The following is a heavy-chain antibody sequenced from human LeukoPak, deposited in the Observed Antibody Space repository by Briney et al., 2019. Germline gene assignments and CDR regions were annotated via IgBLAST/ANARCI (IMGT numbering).Heavy chain of an antibody. CDR1: GFTFSNYG. Sequence: PGGSLRLSCAASGFTFSNYGMHWVRQAPGKGLEWVAVISYDGSNKYYADSVKGRFTISRDNSKNTLYLQMNSLRAEDTAVYYCARANRPKGSYYFDYWGQGTLVTVSS. D-gene: IGHD3-16*02. CDR3: ARANRPKGSYYFDY. J-gene: IGHJ4*02. V-gene: IGHV3-30*03. CDR2: ISYDGSNK.